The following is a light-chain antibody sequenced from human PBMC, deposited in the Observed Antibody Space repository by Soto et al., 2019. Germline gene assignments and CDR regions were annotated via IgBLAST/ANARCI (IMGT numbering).Light chain of an antibody. CDR1: SGYVGTYSL. J-gene: IGLJ1*01. CDR2: EGH. Sequence: QSVLAQPASVSGSPGQSITISCTGASGYVGTYSLVSWYQQHPGKAPKVVIYEGHKRPSGVPDRFSGSTSVNTASLTISGLQTEDEAHYYCCLYVGATTYVFGTGTKVNV. V-gene: IGLV2-23*01. CDR3: CLYVGATTYV.